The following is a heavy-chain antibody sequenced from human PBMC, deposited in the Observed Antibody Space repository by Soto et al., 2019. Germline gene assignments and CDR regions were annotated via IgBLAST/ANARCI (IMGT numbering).Heavy chain of an antibody. CDR3: ARHRYSYGVYYFDY. V-gene: IGHV4-39*01. Sequence: ETLSLTCIVSGGSISSSSYSWAWIRQPPGKGLEWIGEIFHSGSTNYNPSLTSRVTISVDTSNNQFSLKLSSVTAADTAVYYCARHRYSYGVYYFDYWGQGTLVTVSS. D-gene: IGHD5-18*01. CDR2: IFHSGST. CDR1: GGSISSSSYS. J-gene: IGHJ4*02.